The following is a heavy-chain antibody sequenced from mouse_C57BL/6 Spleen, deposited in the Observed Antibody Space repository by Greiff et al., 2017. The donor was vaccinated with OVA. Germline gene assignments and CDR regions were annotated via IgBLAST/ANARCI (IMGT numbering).Heavy chain of an antibody. D-gene: IGHD2-5*01. CDR3: ARWEGSNAWFAY. V-gene: IGHV1-39*01. Sequence: VHVKQSGPELVKPGASVKISCKASGYSFTDYNMNWVKQSNGKSLEWIGVINPNYGTTSYNQKFKGKATLTVDQSASTAYMQLNSLTSEDSAVYYCARWEGSNAWFAYWGQGTLVTVSA. CDR2: INPNYGTT. CDR1: GYSFTDYN. J-gene: IGHJ3*01.